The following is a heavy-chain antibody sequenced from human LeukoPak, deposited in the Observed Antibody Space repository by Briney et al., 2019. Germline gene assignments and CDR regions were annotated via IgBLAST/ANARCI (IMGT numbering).Heavy chain of an antibody. CDR2: MNPNSGNT. J-gene: IGHJ5*02. D-gene: IGHD6-13*01. V-gene: IGHV1-8*01. Sequence: ASVKVSCKASGYTFTSYDINWVRQAPGQGLEWMGWMNPNSGNTGYAQKFQGRVTMTRNTSISTAYMELSSLKASDTAMYYCARQILYSSSWYYWFDPWGQGTLVTVSS. CDR3: ARQILYSSSWYYWFDP. CDR1: GYTFTSYD.